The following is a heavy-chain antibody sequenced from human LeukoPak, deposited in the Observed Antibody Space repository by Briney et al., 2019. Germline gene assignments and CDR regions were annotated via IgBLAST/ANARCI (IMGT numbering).Heavy chain of an antibody. CDR2: IYYSGST. J-gene: IGHJ4*02. V-gene: IGHV4-59*01. CDR1: GGSISSYC. CDR3: ARGQLYSSFEY. Sequence: SETLSLTCTVSGGSISSYCSSWIRQPPRKGLEWIGYIYYSGSTNYNPSLKSRGAISLEASKNQFSLKLSSVSAADTAVYYCARGQLYSSFEYWRQGTLVSVSP. D-gene: IGHD6-13*01.